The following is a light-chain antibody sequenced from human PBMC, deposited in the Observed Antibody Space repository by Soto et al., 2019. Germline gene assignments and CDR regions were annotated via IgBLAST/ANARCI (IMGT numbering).Light chain of an antibody. J-gene: IGKJ5*01. CDR2: AAS. CDR3: QQLNSYPFT. Sequence: IQLTQSPSSLSASVGDRVTITCRASQGISSYLAWDQQKPGKSPKLLIYAASTLQSGVPSRFSGSGSGTDFTLTISSLQPEDFATYYCQQLNSYPFTSGQGTRLEIK. CDR1: QGISSY. V-gene: IGKV1-9*01.